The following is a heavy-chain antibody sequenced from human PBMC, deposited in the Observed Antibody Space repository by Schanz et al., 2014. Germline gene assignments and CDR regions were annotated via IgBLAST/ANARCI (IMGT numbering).Heavy chain of an antibody. D-gene: IGHD6-13*01. V-gene: IGHV3-21*05. CDR3: AREEGWGIAAAGPKHYYYGMDV. CDR2: IDGKSTTV. J-gene: IGHJ6*02. CDR1: GFSFSSYS. Sequence: EVHLVESGGGLVKRGESLRLSCSASGFSFSSYSMNWVRQAPGKGLEWLSYIDGKSTTVYYADSVKGRFTISRDNAKNSLYLQMNSLRAEDTAVYYCAREEGWGIAAAGPKHYYYGMDVWGQGTTVTVSS.